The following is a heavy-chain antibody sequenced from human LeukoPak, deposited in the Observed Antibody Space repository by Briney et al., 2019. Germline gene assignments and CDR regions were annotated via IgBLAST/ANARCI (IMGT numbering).Heavy chain of an antibody. CDR3: ARQGMVKGSGSYYYRY. J-gene: IGHJ4*02. CDR2: INHSGST. Sequence: SETLSLTCTVSGGSISSYYWSWIRQPPGKGLEWIGEINHSGSTNYNPSLKSRVTISVDTSKNQFSLKLSSVTAADTAVYYCARQGMVKGSGSYYYRYWGQGTLVTVSS. CDR1: GGSISSYY. D-gene: IGHD3-10*01. V-gene: IGHV4-34*01.